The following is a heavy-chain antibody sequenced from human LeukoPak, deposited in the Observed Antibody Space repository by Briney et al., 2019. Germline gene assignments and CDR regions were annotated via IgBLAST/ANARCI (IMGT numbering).Heavy chain of an antibody. V-gene: IGHV3-7*01. CDR1: GFTFSSYW. J-gene: IGHJ4*02. D-gene: IGHD3-3*01. Sequence: GGSLRLSCAASGFTFSSYWMSWVRQAPGKGLEWVANIKQDGSEKYYVDSVKGRFTISRDNAKNSLYLQTNSLRAEDTAVYYCAREQGYDFWSGPLDWGQGTLVTVSS. CDR2: IKQDGSEK. CDR3: AREQGYDFWSGPLD.